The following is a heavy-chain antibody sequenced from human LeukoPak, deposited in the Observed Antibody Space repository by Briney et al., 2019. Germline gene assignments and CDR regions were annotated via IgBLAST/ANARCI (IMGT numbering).Heavy chain of an antibody. Sequence: PSETLSLTCTVSDGSISSSSYYWGWIRQPPGKGLEWIGTIYYSGSGSTYYNPSLKSRVTISVDTSKNQFSLTLSSVTAADTAVYYCARRNTYYYDYWGQGTLVTVSS. CDR1: DGSISSSSYY. CDR3: ARRNTYYYDY. V-gene: IGHV4-39*01. D-gene: IGHD2-21*01. CDR2: IYYSGSGST. J-gene: IGHJ4*02.